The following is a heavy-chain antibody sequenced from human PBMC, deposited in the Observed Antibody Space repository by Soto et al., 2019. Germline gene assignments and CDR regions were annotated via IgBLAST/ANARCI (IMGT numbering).Heavy chain of an antibody. D-gene: IGHD5-12*01. CDR1: GFTFSSYA. Sequence: EVQLLESGGGLVQPGGSLRLSCAASGFTFSSYAMSWVRQAPGKGLEWVSAISGSGGSTYYADSVKGRFTISRDNSKNTLYLQMNSLRAEDTAVYYCANVGTRRLRDPYYFDYWGQGTLVTVSS. CDR2: ISGSGGST. V-gene: IGHV3-23*01. CDR3: ANVGTRRLRDPYYFDY. J-gene: IGHJ4*02.